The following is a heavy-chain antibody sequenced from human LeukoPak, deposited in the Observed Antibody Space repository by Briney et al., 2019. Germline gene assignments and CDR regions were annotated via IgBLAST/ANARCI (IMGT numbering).Heavy chain of an antibody. CDR1: GDSVSSNSAA. CDR3: ARGYSSSYSPLEIDY. CDR2: TYYRSKWYN. D-gene: IGHD6-6*01. J-gene: IGHJ4*02. Sequence: SQTLSLTCALSGDSVSSNSAAWHWIRQSPSRGLEWLLRTYYRSKWYNDYAVSVKSRITINPDTSKNKFSLQLNSVTPEDTAVYYCARGYSSSYSPLEIDYWGQGTLVTVSS. V-gene: IGHV6-1*01.